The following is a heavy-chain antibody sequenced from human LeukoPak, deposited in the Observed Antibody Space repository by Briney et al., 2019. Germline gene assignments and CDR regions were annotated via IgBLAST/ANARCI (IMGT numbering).Heavy chain of an antibody. Sequence: PGGSLRLSCAASGFTFSTYSMHWVRQAPGRGLEWVSSISGSGSYIYYTDSVKGRFTISRDNAKNSLYLQMNSLRAEDTAVYYCARGFLYGSGSRSADYWGQGTLVTVSS. V-gene: IGHV3-21*01. CDR3: ARGFLYGSGSRSADY. D-gene: IGHD3-10*01. J-gene: IGHJ4*02. CDR2: ISGSGSYI. CDR1: GFTFSTYS.